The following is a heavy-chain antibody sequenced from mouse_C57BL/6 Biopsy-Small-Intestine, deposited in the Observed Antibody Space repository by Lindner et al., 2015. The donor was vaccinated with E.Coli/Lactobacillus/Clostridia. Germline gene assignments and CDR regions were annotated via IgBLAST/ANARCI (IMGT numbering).Heavy chain of an antibody. CDR3: ARHHPGVTYHHPTGYDWALDY. D-gene: IGHD2-2*01. CDR1: GGSFSSYA. CDR2: VIPIFNTA. Sequence: SVKVSCKASGGSFSSYAISWVRQAPGQGLEWMGGVIPIFNTAIYAQKFQGRVTITADESTTTAYMELTSLRSEDTAVYYCARHHPGVTYHHPTGYDWALDYWGRGTLVTVSS. J-gene: IGHJ4*01. V-gene: IGHV1-81*01.